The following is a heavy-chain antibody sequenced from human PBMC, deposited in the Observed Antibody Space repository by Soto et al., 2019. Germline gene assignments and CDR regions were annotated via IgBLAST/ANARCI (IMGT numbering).Heavy chain of an antibody. J-gene: IGHJ2*01. Sequence: EVQLLESGGGLVQPGGSLRLSCAASGFTFSAYAMGWVRQAPGKGLEWVSTIHGGGGATHYADSVKGRFTISRDDSKNTVYSEMNSLRAEDTGVYYCAKFEGHPLEYWYLEFWGRGTLVTVSS. CDR2: IHGGGGAT. D-gene: IGHD1-1*01. CDR3: AKFEGHPLEYWYLEF. CDR1: GFTFSAYA. V-gene: IGHV3-23*01.